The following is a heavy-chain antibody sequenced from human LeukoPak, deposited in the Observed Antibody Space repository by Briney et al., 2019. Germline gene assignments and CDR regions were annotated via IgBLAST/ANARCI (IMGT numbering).Heavy chain of an antibody. D-gene: IGHD2-8*02. J-gene: IGHJ4*02. CDR1: GGSISKFY. CDR3: ARHYCPGDHCYYFDY. Sequence: PSETLSLTRSVSGGSISKFYWSWIRQPPEKGLEWIGYVLYSGSTNYNPSLKSRVTISVDTSRNQVSLKLTSVTAADTAVYYCARHYCPGDHCYYFDYWGLGTLVTVSS. CDR2: VLYSGST. V-gene: IGHV4-59*08.